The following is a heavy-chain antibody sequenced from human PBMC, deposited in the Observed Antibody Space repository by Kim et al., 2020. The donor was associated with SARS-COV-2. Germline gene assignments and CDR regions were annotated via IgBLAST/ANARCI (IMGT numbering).Heavy chain of an antibody. Sequence: GGSLRLSCAASEFIFSRYSMNWVRQAPGKGLEWVSTISRNSDNIYYAASEEGRTTITRDNANNSLYLQINILRADATAMYYSARDLSLGHPRGFDYCDQG. CDR1: EFIFSRYS. CDR2: ISRNSDNI. J-gene: IGHJ4*02. V-gene: IGHV3-21*01. CDR3: ARDLSLGHPRGFDY.